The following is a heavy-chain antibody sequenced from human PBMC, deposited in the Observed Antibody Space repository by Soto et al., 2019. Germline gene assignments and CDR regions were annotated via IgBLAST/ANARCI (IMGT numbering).Heavy chain of an antibody. CDR3: ARAFYYESSGFEYYFDY. J-gene: IGHJ4*02. D-gene: IGHD3-22*01. CDR1: RFTFRSYE. Sequence: PGGSLRLSCAASRFTFRSYEMNWVRQAPGKGLEWGSYISSSGDTIYYADSVKGRFTISRDNAKNSLYLQMNSLRAEDTAVYYCARAFYYESSGFEYYFDYWGQGTLVTVSS. V-gene: IGHV3-48*03. CDR2: ISSSGDTI.